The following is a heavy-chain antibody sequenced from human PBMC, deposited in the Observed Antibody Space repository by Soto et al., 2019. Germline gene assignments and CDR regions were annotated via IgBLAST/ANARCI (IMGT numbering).Heavy chain of an antibody. CDR1: GFTFSSYS. J-gene: IGHJ6*02. Sequence: GGSLRLSCAASGFTFSSYSMNWVRQAPGKGLEWVSSISSSSSYIYYADSVKGRFTISRDNAKNSLYLQMNSLRAEDTAVYYCARDRYPLYSSGWLGDYYYYYGMDGWGQGTTVTVSS. D-gene: IGHD6-19*01. V-gene: IGHV3-21*01. CDR2: ISSSSSYI. CDR3: ARDRYPLYSSGWLGDYYYYYGMDG.